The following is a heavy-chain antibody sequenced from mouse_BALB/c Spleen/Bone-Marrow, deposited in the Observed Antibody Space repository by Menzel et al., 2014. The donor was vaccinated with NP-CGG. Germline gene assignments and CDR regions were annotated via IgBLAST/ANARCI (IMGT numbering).Heavy chain of an antibody. V-gene: IGHV1-69*02. Sequence: QVQLQRSGAELVRPGASVKLSCKTSGYTFTSYWINWVKQRPGQGLEWIGNIYPSDNYTNYNQKFKDKATLTVDISSTTAYMQLNSPTSEDSAVYYCTRTYEYFDYWGQGTTLTVSS. CDR3: TRTYEYFDY. J-gene: IGHJ2*01. D-gene: IGHD2-3*01. CDR2: IYPSDNYT. CDR1: GYTFTSYW.